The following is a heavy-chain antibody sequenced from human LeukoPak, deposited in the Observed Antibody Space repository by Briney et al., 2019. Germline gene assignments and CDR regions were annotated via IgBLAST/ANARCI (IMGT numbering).Heavy chain of an antibody. CDR1: GFTFSSYA. CDR2: ISYDGSNK. CDR3: ARVRSYCSGGSCSRAFDI. J-gene: IGHJ3*02. V-gene: IGHV3-30*04. D-gene: IGHD2-15*01. Sequence: PGGSLRLSCAASGFTFSSYATHWVRQAPGKGLEWVAVISYDGSNKYYADSVKGRFTISRDNSKNTLYLQMNSLRAEDTAVYYCARVRSYCSGGSCSRAFDIWGQGTMVTVSS.